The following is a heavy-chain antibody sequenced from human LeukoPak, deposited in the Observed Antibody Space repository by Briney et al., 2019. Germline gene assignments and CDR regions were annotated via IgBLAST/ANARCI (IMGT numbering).Heavy chain of an antibody. CDR1: GYSFANFW. D-gene: IGHD2-2*01. Sequence: GESLKISCQGSGYSFANFWIGWVRQMPGKGLEGMGIINPDDCDIRYSPSFQGQVTISVDKSINTAYLQLSSLKASDTAMYYCARTEFQLLKGAMDVWGKGTTVTISS. J-gene: IGHJ6*03. CDR3: ARTEFQLLKGAMDV. V-gene: IGHV5-51*01. CDR2: INPDDCDI.